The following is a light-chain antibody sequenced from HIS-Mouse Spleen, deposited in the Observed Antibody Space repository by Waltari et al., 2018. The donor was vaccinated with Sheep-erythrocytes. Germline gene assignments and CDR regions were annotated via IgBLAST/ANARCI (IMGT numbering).Light chain of an antibody. V-gene: IGLV3-1*01. CDR1: KLGDKY. CDR3: QAWDSSHVV. Sequence: SYELTQPPSVSVSPGQTASITCSGDKLGDKYACWYQQNPGQSPVLVIYQDSKRPSGIPERFSGSNSGNTATLTISGTQAMDEADYYCQAWDSSHVVFGGGTKLTVL. CDR2: QDS. J-gene: IGLJ2*01.